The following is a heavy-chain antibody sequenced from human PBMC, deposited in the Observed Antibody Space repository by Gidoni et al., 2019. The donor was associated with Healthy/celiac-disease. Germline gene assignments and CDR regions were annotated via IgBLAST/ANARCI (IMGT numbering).Heavy chain of an antibody. D-gene: IGHD4-17*01. Sequence: QVQLVQSGAEVKKPGASVKVSCKASGYTFTSYYMHWVRQAPGQGLELMGIINPSGGSTSYAQKFQGRVTMTRDTSTSTVYMELSSLRSEDTAVYYCARDYGDYEPLFYWGQGTLVTVSS. CDR2: INPSGGST. CDR3: ARDYGDYEPLFY. J-gene: IGHJ4*02. V-gene: IGHV1-46*03. CDR1: GYTFTSYY.